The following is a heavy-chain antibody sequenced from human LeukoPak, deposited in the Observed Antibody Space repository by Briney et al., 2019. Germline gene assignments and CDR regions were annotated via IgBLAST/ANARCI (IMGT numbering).Heavy chain of an antibody. V-gene: IGHV3-48*02. D-gene: IGHD3-10*01. CDR1: GFIISNYS. CDR2: ISGGTGNK. Sequence: GGSLRLSCAASGFIISNYSMSWVRQAPGKGLEWVSYISGGTGNKYYADSVKGRFTISRDNAKNSLYLQMNGLRDEDTALYHCARSSGTITAFDIWGQGTLVTVSS. CDR3: ARSSGTITAFDI. J-gene: IGHJ3*02.